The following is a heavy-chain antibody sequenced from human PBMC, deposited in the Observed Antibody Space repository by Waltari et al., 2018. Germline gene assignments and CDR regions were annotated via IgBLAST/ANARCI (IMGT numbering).Heavy chain of an antibody. V-gene: IGHV4-61*02. J-gene: IGHJ5*02. D-gene: IGHD3-10*01. Sequence: QLQLQESGPGLVKPSETLSLTCTVSGGSVTGASYYWSWIRQPAGKGLEWLGRIYTSGSTNYNPSLKSRVTISIDTSKNQFSLKRSSVTAADTAVYYCARDASGSYSPGWLDTWGQGSLVTVFS. CDR1: GGSVTGASYY. CDR2: IYTSGST. CDR3: ARDASGSYSPGWLDT.